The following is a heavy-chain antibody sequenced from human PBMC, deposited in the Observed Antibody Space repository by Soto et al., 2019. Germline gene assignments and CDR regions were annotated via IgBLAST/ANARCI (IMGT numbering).Heavy chain of an antibody. D-gene: IGHD5-18*01. J-gene: IGHJ4*02. V-gene: IGHV1-8*01. CDR3: VRGHIQLWFQDFDY. CDR2: MNPNSGNT. CDR1: GYTFTSYD. Sequence: QVQLVQSGAEVKKPGASVKVSCKASGYTFTSYDINWVRQATGQGLEWMGWMNPNSGNTGYAQKFQGRVTMTRNTSISTAYMELSSLRSEDTAVYYCVRGHIQLWFQDFDYWGQGTLVTVSS.